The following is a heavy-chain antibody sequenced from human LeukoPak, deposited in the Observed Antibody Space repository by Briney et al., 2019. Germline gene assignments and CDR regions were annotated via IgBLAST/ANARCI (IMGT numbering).Heavy chain of an antibody. CDR3: ARDLGSGYDSSFDY. Sequence: ASVKVSCKASGYTFTSYDINWVRQATGQGLEWMGWMNPNSGNTGYAQKFQGRVTMTRNTSISTAYMELSSLRSDDTAVYYCARDLGSGYDSSFDYWGQGTLVTVSS. V-gene: IGHV1-8*01. J-gene: IGHJ4*02. CDR2: MNPNSGNT. D-gene: IGHD5-12*01. CDR1: GYTFTSYD.